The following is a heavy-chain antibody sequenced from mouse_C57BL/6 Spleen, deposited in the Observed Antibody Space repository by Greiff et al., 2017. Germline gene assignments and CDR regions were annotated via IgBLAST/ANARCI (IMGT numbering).Heavy chain of an antibody. CDR2: IYPGDGDT. Sequence: QVQLQQSGAELVKPGASVKISCKASGYAFSSYWMNWVKQRPGKGLEWIGQIYPGDGDTNYNGKFKGKATLTADKSSSTAYMQLSSLTSEDSAVYCCARPYGSSYYFDYWGQGTTLTVSS. V-gene: IGHV1-80*01. CDR1: GYAFSSYW. CDR3: ARPYGSSYYFDY. J-gene: IGHJ2*01. D-gene: IGHD1-1*01.